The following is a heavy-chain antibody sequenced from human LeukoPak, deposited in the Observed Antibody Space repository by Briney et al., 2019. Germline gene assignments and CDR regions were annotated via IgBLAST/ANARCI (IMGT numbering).Heavy chain of an antibody. CDR3: ARSGDGGMD. CDR1: GGSISSSNYY. J-gene: IGHJ4*02. D-gene: IGHD6-25*01. CDR2: IYYTGSI. V-gene: IGHV4-39*01. Sequence: SETLSLTCTVSGGSISSSNYYWVWIRQPPGKGLEWIGSIYYTGSIYYDPSLKSRVTISADSSENQFSLKLRSVTAADTAVYYCARSGDGGMDWGQGTLVTVSS.